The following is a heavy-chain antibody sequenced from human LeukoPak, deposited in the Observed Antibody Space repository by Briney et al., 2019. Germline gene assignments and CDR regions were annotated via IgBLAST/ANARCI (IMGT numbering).Heavy chain of an antibody. J-gene: IGHJ6*03. D-gene: IGHD6-19*01. CDR1: GYTFTSYA. V-gene: IGHV7-4-1*02. Sequence: GSVKVSWKASGYTFTSYAMNWVRQAPGQGLEWMGWINTNTGNPTYAQGFTGRFVFSLDTSVSTAYLQISSLKAEDTAVYYCARNGRIAVAGSYCYYYMDVWGKGTTVTVSS. CDR3: ARNGRIAVAGSYCYYYMDV. CDR2: INTNTGNP.